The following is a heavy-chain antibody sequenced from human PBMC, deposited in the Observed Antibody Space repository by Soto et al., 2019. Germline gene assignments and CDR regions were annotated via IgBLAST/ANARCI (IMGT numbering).Heavy chain of an antibody. D-gene: IGHD6-13*01. J-gene: IGHJ6*02. CDR2: ISASGDTT. CDR1: GFSFSDHA. Sequence: EVQLLESGGGLVQPGGSLRLSCAASGFSFSDHAMTWVRQTPGKGLEWVSSISASGDTTYHADSVKGRFTISRDSPKSTRFLQMNTLRAEDTPIDYFVKYWIGSNCPCMAVWGQGTTVTVS. V-gene: IGHV3-23*01. CDR3: VKYWIGSNCPCMAV.